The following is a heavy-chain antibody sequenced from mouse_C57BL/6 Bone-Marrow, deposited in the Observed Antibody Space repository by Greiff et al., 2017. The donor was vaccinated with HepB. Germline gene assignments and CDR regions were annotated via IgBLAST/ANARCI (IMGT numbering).Heavy chain of an antibody. CDR3: ARFLSSPFAY. Sequence: QVQLQQSGAELVRPGTSVKVSCKASGYAFTNYLIEWVKQRPGQGLEWIGVINPGSGGTNYNEKFKGKATLTADKSSSTAYMQLSSLTSEDSAVYFCARFLSSPFAYWGQGTLVTVSA. CDR2: INPGSGGT. CDR1: GYAFTNYL. D-gene: IGHD1-1*01. V-gene: IGHV1-54*01. J-gene: IGHJ3*01.